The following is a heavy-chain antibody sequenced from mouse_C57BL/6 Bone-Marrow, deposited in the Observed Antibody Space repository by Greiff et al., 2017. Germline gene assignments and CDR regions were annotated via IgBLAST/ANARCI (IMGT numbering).Heavy chain of an antibody. J-gene: IGHJ4*01. D-gene: IGHD1-1*01. CDR1: GFTFSDYY. CDR2: ISNGGGST. CDR3: ARHPRYYYGSMDY. Sequence: DVKLVESGGGLVQPGGSLKLSCAASGFTFSDYYMYWVRQTPEKRLEWVAYISNGGGSTYYPDTVKGRFTISRDNAKNTLYLQMSRLKSEDTAMYYCARHPRYYYGSMDYWGQGTSVTVSS. V-gene: IGHV5-12*01.